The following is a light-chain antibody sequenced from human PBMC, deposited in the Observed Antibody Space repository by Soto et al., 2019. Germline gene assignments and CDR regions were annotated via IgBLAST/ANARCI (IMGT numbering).Light chain of an antibody. CDR2: GAS. Sequence: EIVLTQSPGTLSLSPGERATLSCRASQSVSSSYLAWYQQKPGQAPRLLIYGASSRATGIPDRFSGSGSGTDFTLTISRLEPDVFAVYYCQQYGSAPRTFVQGT. CDR3: QQYGSAPRT. V-gene: IGKV3-20*01. J-gene: IGKJ1*01. CDR1: QSVSSSY.